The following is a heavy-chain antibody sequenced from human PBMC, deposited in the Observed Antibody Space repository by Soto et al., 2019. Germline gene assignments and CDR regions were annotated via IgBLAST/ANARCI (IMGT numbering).Heavy chain of an antibody. CDR1: GYTFTSYG. CDR3: ARGYDSSGYSSFDY. V-gene: IGHV1-18*01. Sequence: ASVQVSCKASGYTFTSYGISWVRQAPGQGLEWMGWISAYNGNTNYAQKLQGRVTMTTDTSTSTAYMELRSLRSDDTAVYYCARGYDSSGYSSFDYWGQGTLVTVSS. CDR2: ISAYNGNT. D-gene: IGHD3-22*01. J-gene: IGHJ4*02.